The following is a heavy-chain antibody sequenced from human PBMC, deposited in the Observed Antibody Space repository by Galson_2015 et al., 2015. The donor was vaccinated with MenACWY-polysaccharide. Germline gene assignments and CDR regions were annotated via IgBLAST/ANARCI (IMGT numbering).Heavy chain of an antibody. CDR3: AGIPSTMSSYGWFDP. CDR2: ITKKGRT. J-gene: IGHJ5*02. D-gene: IGHD3-16*01. Sequence: TPFLTRRVSWGSTSRGGYSWTPVRHPPKKDLEWRRGITKKGRTNSNPSLKSRVTVLLDTRKNEFSLDLNSVTAADTAVYFCAGIPSTMSSYGWFDPWGQGTLVTVSS. V-gene: IGHV4-31*03. CDR1: WGSTSRGGYS.